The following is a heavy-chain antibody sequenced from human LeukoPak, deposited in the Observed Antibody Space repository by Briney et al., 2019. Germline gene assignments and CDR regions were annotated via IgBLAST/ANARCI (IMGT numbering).Heavy chain of an antibody. V-gene: IGHV4-59*11. CDR2: FYYRGTT. J-gene: IGHJ5*02. CDR3: ARTSAVAANWFDP. D-gene: IGHD6-19*01. CDR1: GGSISSHY. Sequence: NPSETLSLTCTVSGGSISSHYWSWIRQPPGKGLEWIGYFYYRGTTNYNPSLKSRVTISLDTSKIQFSLKPSSVTAADTAVYYCARTSAVAANWFDPWGQGTLVTVSS.